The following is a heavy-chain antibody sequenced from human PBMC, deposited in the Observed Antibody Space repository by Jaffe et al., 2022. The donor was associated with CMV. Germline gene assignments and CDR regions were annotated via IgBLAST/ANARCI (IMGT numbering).Heavy chain of an antibody. CDR1: GGSISSGGYY. J-gene: IGHJ6*02. CDR2: IYYSGST. D-gene: IGHD3-22*01. V-gene: IGHV4-31*03. Sequence: QVQLQESGPGLVKPSQTLSLTCTVSGGSISSGGYYWSWIRQHPGKGLEWIGYIYYSGSTYYNPSLKSRVTISVDTSKNQFSLKLSSVTAADTAVYYCARDRDPIYYDSSGPYGMDVWGQGTTVTVSS. CDR3: ARDRDPIYYDSSGPYGMDV.